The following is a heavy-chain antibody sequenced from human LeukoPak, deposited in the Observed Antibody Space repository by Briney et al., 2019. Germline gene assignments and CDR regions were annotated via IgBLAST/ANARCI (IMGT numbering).Heavy chain of an antibody. CDR3: ARLVRQWLVGDAYYYMDV. CDR1: GGSISSSSYY. V-gene: IGHV4-39*01. CDR2: IYYSGST. J-gene: IGHJ6*03. Sequence: PSETLSLTCTVSGGSISSSSYYWGWIRQPPGKGLEWIGSIYYSGSTYYNPSLKSRVTISVDTSKNQFSLKLSSVTAADTAVYYCARLVRQWLVGDAYYYMDVWGKGTTVTVSS. D-gene: IGHD6-19*01.